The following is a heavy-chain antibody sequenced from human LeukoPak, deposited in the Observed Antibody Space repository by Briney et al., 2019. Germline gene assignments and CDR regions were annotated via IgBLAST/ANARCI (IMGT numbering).Heavy chain of an antibody. Sequence: GGSLRLSCAASGFTFTSYDMHWVRQAPGQGLEWVGGISHDGSNKYYAESVQGRFTISRDNSKNTLYLQMNRLRAEDTAVYYCARESEGYWGQGTLVTVSS. CDR2: ISHDGSNK. CDR1: GFTFTSYD. V-gene: IGHV3-30*03. J-gene: IGHJ4*02. CDR3: ARESEGY.